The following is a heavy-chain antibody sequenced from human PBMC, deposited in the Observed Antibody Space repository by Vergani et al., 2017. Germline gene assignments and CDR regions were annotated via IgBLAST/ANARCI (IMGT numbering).Heavy chain of an antibody. J-gene: IGHJ3*02. CDR2: ISSSSSYI. CDR3: AKDRHERVVVVPAAILSAFDI. Sequence: EVQLVESGGGLVKPGGSLRLSCAASGFTFSSYSMNWVRQAPGKGLEWVSSISSSSSYIYYADSVKGRFTISRDNAKNSLYLQMNSLRAEDTAVYYCAKDRHERVVVVPAAILSAFDIWGQGTMVTVSS. CDR1: GFTFSSYS. D-gene: IGHD2-2*02. V-gene: IGHV3-21*01.